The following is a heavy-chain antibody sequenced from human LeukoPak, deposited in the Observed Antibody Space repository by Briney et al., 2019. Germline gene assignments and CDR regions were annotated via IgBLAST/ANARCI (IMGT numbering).Heavy chain of an antibody. J-gene: IGHJ5*02. Sequence: GGSLRLSCAAAGFTFSDYAMHWVRQAPGKGLEWVAVISSDENTKHYAYSVKGRFTISRDNSKNTLYLQMNSLTAEDTAVYYCANKPAGFDPWGQGTLVTVSS. CDR3: ANKPAGFDP. V-gene: IGHV3-30-3*01. CDR1: GFTFSDYA. CDR2: ISSDENTK. D-gene: IGHD1-14*01.